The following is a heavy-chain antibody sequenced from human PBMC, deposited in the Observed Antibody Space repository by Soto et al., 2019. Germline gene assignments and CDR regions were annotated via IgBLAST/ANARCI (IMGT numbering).Heavy chain of an antibody. D-gene: IGHD3-16*02. V-gene: IGHV3-30*18. CDR3: AKALGELSPESYDY. CDR1: GFTFSSYA. CDR2: ISYDGSDK. Sequence: QVQLVESGGGVVQPGRSLRLSCAASGFTFSSYAMHWVRQAPCKGLEWVAVISYDGSDKYYADSVQGRFTISRDNSKNTLNLQMNSLRAYDTAVYYCAKALGELSPESYDYLGQGTLITVSS. J-gene: IGHJ4*02.